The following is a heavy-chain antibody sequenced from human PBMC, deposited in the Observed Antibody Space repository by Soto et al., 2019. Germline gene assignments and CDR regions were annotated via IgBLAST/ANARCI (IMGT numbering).Heavy chain of an antibody. D-gene: IGHD3-10*01. CDR2: ISGHNGNT. J-gene: IGHJ4*02. CDR1: GYSFTNYG. Sequence: ASVKVSCKASGYSFTNYGISWVRQAPGQGLEWMGWISGHNGNTNYAQKLQGRVTMTTDTSTSTAYMELRSLRSDDTAVYYCARDYYGSRSPRSPFFYCGQGTLVTVSS. V-gene: IGHV1-18*01. CDR3: ARDYYGSRSPRSPFFY.